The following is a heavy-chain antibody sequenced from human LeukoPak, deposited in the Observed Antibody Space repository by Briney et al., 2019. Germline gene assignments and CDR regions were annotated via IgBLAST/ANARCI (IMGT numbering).Heavy chain of an antibody. CDR3: ARRGQLWLTFDY. V-gene: IGHV3-20*04. CDR1: GFTFSSYW. D-gene: IGHD5-18*01. J-gene: IGHJ4*02. CDR2: INWNGGST. Sequence: GGSLRLSCAASGFTFSSYWMHWVRQAPGKGLEWVSGINWNGGSTGYADSVKGRFTISRDNAKNSLYLQMNSLRAEDTALYYCARRGQLWLTFDYWGQGTLVTVSS.